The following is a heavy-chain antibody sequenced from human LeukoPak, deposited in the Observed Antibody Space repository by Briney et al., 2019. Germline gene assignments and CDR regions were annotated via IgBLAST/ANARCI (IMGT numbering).Heavy chain of an antibody. Sequence: SVKVSCKASGGTFSSYAISWVRQAPGQGLEWMGGIIPIFGTANYAQKFQGRVTITADESTSTAYMELSSLRSEDTAAYYCARATFGSYYAYYFDYWGQGTLVTVSS. CDR1: GGTFSSYA. J-gene: IGHJ4*02. D-gene: IGHD1-26*01. V-gene: IGHV1-69*13. CDR3: ARATFGSYYAYYFDY. CDR2: IIPIFGTA.